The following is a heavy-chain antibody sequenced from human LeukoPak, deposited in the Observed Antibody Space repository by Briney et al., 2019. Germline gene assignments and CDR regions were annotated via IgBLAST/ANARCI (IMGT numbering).Heavy chain of an antibody. CDR3: AREGGDSVGDAFDI. J-gene: IGHJ3*02. V-gene: IGHV4-59*01. CDR2: IFYSGGT. Sequence: NSSETLSLTCTVSGGSISDYYWSWIRQPPGKGLERIGYIFYSGGTNYNPSLKSRVTISVDTSKNQFSLNLSSVTAADTATYYCAREGGDSVGDAFDIWGQGTMVTVSS. CDR1: GGSISDYY. D-gene: IGHD4-17*01.